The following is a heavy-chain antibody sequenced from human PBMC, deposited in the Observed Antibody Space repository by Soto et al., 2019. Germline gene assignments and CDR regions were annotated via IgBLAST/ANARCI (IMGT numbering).Heavy chain of an antibody. J-gene: IGHJ6*03. CDR1: GGSISSYD. D-gene: IGHD2-15*01. V-gene: IGHV4-59*01. Sequence: LETRSLSCNVSGGSISSYDWSWMRHPPGMGLEWIGYIYYSGSTNYNPSLKSRVTISVDTSKNQFSLKLSSVTAADTAVYNCARVRSDAYCYYYYMDVWGKGTTVTVSS. CDR2: IYYSGST. CDR3: ARVRSDAYCYYYYMDV.